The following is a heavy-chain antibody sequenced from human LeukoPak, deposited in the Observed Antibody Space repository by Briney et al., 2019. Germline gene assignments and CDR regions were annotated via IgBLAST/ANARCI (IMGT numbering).Heavy chain of an antibody. J-gene: IGHJ4*02. V-gene: IGHV4-39*07. CDR2: IYYSGST. D-gene: IGHD3-22*01. Sequence: PSETLSLTCTVSGGSISSSSYYWGWIRQPPGKGLEWIGSIYYSGSTYYNPSLKSRVTISVDTSKNQFSLKLSSVTAADTAVYYCAREHLRELWYDSSGHFDYWGQGTLVTVSS. CDR3: AREHLRELWYDSSGHFDY. CDR1: GGSISSSSYY.